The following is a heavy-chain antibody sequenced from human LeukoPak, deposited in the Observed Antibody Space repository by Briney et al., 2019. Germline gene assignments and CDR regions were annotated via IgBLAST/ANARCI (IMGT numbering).Heavy chain of an antibody. V-gene: IGHV4-61*02. CDR3: ARVADSSWYIVFDY. CDR1: GGSISSGSYY. Sequence: RASQTLSLTCTVSGGSISSGSYYWSWIRQPAGKGLEWIGRIYTSGSTNYNPSLKSRVTISVDTSKNQFSLKLSSVTAADTAVYYCARVADSSWYIVFDYWGQGTLVTVSS. CDR2: IYTSGST. D-gene: IGHD6-13*01. J-gene: IGHJ4*02.